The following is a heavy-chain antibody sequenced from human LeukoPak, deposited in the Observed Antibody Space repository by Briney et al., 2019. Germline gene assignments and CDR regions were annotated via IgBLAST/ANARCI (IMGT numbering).Heavy chain of an antibody. V-gene: IGHV3-30*02. J-gene: IGHJ5*02. Sequence: GGSLRLSCAASGFTFSNYGIHWVRQAPGKGLEWVAFIRHDGSNKYYADSVKGRFTISRDNSKNTVYLQVNSLRVEDTAVYYCAKGFWVSGEPWGQGTLVTVSS. CDR2: IRHDGSNK. D-gene: IGHD3-16*01. CDR3: AKGFWVSGEP. CDR1: GFTFSNYG.